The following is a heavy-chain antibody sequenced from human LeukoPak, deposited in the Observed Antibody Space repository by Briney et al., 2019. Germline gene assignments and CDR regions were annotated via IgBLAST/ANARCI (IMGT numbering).Heavy chain of an antibody. CDR2: IIPIFGTA. CDR1: GGTFSSYA. J-gene: IGHJ6*03. CDR3: ARNTYGYKFSMDV. V-gene: IGHV1-69*13. Sequence: ASVKVSCKASGGTFSSYAISWVRQAPGQGLEWMGGIIPIFGTANYAQKFQGRVTITADESTSTAYMELSSLRSDDTAVYYCARNTYGYKFSMDVWGKGTTVTVSS. D-gene: IGHD5-24*01.